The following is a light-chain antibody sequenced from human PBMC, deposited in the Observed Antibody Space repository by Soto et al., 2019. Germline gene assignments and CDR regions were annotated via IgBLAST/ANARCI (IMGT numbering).Light chain of an antibody. Sequence: TQSPATLSVSPGGRATLSCRASRSVRHNLAWFQQQPGQAPSLLISGTSTRATGVPARFDGSGSETEFTLTISSLQSEDFAVYFCQQYNSWPQTFGPGTKLEIK. CDR3: QQYNSWPQT. CDR2: GTS. V-gene: IGKV3-15*01. CDR1: RSVRHN. J-gene: IGKJ2*01.